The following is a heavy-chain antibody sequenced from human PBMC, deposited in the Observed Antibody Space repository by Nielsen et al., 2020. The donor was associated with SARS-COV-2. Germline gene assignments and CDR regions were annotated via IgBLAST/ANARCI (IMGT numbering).Heavy chain of an antibody. V-gene: IGHV4-34*01. CDR2: INHSGST. J-gene: IGHJ4*02. CDR3: AREGHVDTAMVNVY. CDR1: GGSINSYY. D-gene: IGHD5-18*01. Sequence: SETLSLTCTVSGGSINSYYWSWIRQPPGKGLEWIGEINHSGSTNYNPSLKSRVTISVDTSKNQFSLKLSSVTAADTAVYYCAREGHVDTAMVNVYWGQGTLVTVSS.